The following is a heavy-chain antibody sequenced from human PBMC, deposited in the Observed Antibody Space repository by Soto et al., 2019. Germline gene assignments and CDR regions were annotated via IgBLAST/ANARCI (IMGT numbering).Heavy chain of an antibody. CDR1: GGSISTNQW. CDR3: ARLQPDTSGYYFDH. D-gene: IGHD3-3*01. Sequence: QVHLQESGPGLVKPSGTLSLTCAVSGGSISTNQWWSWVRQAPGKGLEWIGEIFHVGSTNYNPSLKSRVIISVDKSKNQFSLNLSSVTAADTAVYYCARLQPDTSGYYFDHWGQGALVTVSS. V-gene: IGHV4-4*02. J-gene: IGHJ4*02. CDR2: IFHVGST.